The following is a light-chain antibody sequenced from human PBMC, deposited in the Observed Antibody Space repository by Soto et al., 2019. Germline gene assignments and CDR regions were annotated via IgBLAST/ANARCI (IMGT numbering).Light chain of an antibody. CDR2: GNS. CDR1: SSNIGAGYD. V-gene: IGLV1-40*01. CDR3: QSYDSSLSGWV. Sequence: QSVLTQPPSVSGAPGQGVTISCTGSSSNIGAGYDVHWYQQLPGTAPKLLIYGNSNRPSGVPDRFSGSKSGTSASLAITGLQAEDEAEYHCQSYDSSLSGWVFGGGTKRTV. J-gene: IGLJ3*02.